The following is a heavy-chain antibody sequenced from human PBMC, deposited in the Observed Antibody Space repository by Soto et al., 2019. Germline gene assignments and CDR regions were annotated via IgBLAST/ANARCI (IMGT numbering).Heavy chain of an antibody. Sequence: EVQLLESGGGLVQPGGSLRLSCAASGFTFNSYAMSWVRQAPGKGLECVSSISSSGDTTYYADSVKGRFTISRDNSKNKLFLQMNSLRAVDTAVYYCAKEAPNLVPSFFDDWGQGTLVTVSA. CDR2: ISSSGDTT. D-gene: IGHD3-10*01. J-gene: IGHJ4*02. CDR3: AKEAPNLVPSFFDD. CDR1: GFTFNSYA. V-gene: IGHV3-23*01.